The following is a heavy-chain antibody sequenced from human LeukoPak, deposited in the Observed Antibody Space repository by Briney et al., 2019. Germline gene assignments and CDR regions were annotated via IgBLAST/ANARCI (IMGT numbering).Heavy chain of an antibody. Sequence: GGSLRLSCAASGFTFSNSYMNWVRQAPGKGLEWVGRVKSKTDGGTTDYAAPVKGRFTVSRDDSKNTLYLQMNSLRAEDTAVYYCAKDYYDSSGLGYFDYWGQGTLVTVSS. CDR3: AKDYYDSSGLGYFDY. D-gene: IGHD3-22*01. CDR1: GFTFSNSY. V-gene: IGHV3-15*01. CDR2: VKSKTDGGTT. J-gene: IGHJ4*02.